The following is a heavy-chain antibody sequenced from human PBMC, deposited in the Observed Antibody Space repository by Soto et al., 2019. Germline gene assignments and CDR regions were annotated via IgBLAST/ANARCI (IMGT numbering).Heavy chain of an antibody. J-gene: IGHJ4*02. V-gene: IGHV3-21*01. D-gene: IGHD6-19*01. CDR2: ITSSSSYI. CDR1: GFTFSSYS. CDR3: ARSQWPPNDY. Sequence: EVQLVESGGGLVKPGGSLRLSCAASGFTFSSYSMNWVRQAPGKGLEWVSTITSSSSYIYYADSVKGRFPISRDNAKNSLYLQMNSLRAEDTAVYYCARSQWPPNDYWGQGTLVTVSS.